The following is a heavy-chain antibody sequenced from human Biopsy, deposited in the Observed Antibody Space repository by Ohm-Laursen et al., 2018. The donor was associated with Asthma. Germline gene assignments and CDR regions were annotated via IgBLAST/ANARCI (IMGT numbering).Heavy chain of an antibody. J-gene: IGHJ4*02. CDR1: GFTFDDYA. CDR3: AKGEWELLEANFDY. V-gene: IGHV3-9*01. D-gene: IGHD1-26*01. Sequence: SLRLSCSASGFTFDDYAMHWVRQAPGKGLEWVSGISWNSGGIGYADSVKGRFTISRDNAKNSLYLQMNSLRAEDTALYYCAKGEWELLEANFDYWGQGTLVTVSS. CDR2: ISWNSGGI.